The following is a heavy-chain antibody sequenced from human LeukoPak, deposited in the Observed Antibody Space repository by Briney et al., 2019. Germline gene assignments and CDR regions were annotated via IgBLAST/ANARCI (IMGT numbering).Heavy chain of an antibody. V-gene: IGHV3-48*04. CDR3: ARVDGGNSGWFDY. D-gene: IGHD4-23*01. CDR1: KFTFRNHG. CDR2: ISSSGSTI. J-gene: IGHJ4*02. Sequence: QPGRSLRLSCAASKFTFRNHGMHWVRQAPGKGLEWVSYISSSGSTIYYADSVKGRFTISRDNAKNSLNLQMDSLRAEDTAVYYCARVDGGNSGWFDYWGQGTLVTVSS.